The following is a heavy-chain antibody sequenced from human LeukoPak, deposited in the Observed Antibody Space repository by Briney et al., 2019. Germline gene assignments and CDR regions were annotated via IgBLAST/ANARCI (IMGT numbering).Heavy chain of an antibody. CDR2: IYYSGST. Sequence: SETLSLTCTVSGGSISSYYWSWIRQPPGKGLEWIGYIYYSGSTNYNPSLKSRVTISVDTSKNQFSLKLSSVTAADTAVCYCARHGGGPYYFDYWGQGTLVTVSS. CDR3: ARHGGGPYYFDY. D-gene: IGHD3-10*01. CDR1: GGSISSYY. V-gene: IGHV4-59*08. J-gene: IGHJ4*02.